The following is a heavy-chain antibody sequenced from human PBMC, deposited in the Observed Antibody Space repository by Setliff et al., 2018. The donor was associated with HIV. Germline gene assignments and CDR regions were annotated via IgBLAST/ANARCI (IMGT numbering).Heavy chain of an antibody. CDR3: ARWCAAAGCYPAIYHFDS. CDR2: IDTDNGYR. V-gene: IGHV1-3*04. D-gene: IGHD2-2*01. Sequence: ASVKVSCKASGYTFSEYAIHWVRQAPGQKLEWMGRIDTDNGYRRYSPKLQGRVTITKDTSANTAYMELRGLRSEDTAVYYCARWCAAAGCYPAIYHFDSWGQGTLVTVS. CDR1: GYTFSEYA. J-gene: IGHJ4*02.